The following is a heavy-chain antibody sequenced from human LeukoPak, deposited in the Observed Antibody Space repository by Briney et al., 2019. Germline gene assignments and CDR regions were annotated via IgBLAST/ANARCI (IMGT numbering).Heavy chain of an antibody. CDR2: ISGSGGST. D-gene: IGHD5-12*01. J-gene: IGHJ4*02. CDR1: GFTFSNYA. CDR3: AKAGTLGLRGFYGDY. Sequence: PGGSLRLPCAASGFTFSNYAMSWVRQAPEKGLEWVSAISGSGGSTDYADSVKGRFTISRDNSKNTLYLQMNSLRAEDTAVYYCAKAGTLGLRGFYGDYWGQGTLVTVSS. V-gene: IGHV3-23*01.